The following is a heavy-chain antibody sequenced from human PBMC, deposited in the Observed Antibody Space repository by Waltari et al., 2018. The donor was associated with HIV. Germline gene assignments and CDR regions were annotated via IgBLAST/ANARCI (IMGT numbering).Heavy chain of an antibody. CDR2: RKEDGSEK. Sequence: EVQLVESGGGLVQPGGSLRLSCEATGSTLSSDWMTWVRQAPGKGLEWVANRKEDGSEKGYVDSVKCRFTITRDNAKNSVYLQMNSLRAEDTAVYYCARSRYDAFDLWGQGTMVTVSS. V-gene: IGHV3-7*01. D-gene: IGHD1-26*01. CDR3: ARSRYDAFDL. CDR1: GSTLSSDW. J-gene: IGHJ3*01.